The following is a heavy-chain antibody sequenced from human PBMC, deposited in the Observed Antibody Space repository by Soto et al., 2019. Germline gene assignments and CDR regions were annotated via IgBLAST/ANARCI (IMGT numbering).Heavy chain of an antibody. J-gene: IGHJ4*02. Sequence: GGSLRLSCAASGFTFSSYSMNWVRQAPGKGLEWVSSISSSSSYIYYADSVKGRFTISRDNAKNSLYLQMNSLRAEDTAVYYCAVDHYYDSSGYYPYYFDYWGQGTLVTVSS. CDR2: ISSSSSYI. CDR3: AVDHYYDSSGYYPYYFDY. CDR1: GFTFSSYS. D-gene: IGHD3-22*01. V-gene: IGHV3-21*01.